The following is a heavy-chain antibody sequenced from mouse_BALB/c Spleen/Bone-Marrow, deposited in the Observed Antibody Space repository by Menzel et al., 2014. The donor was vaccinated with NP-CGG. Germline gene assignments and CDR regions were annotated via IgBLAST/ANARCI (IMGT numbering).Heavy chain of an antibody. D-gene: IGHD2-4*01. CDR1: GISITTGNYR. CDR3: ARDGGLRGYAMDY. Sequence: VQLQQSGPGLVKPSQPVSLTCTVTGISITTGNYRWSWIRQFPGNKLEWIGYIYYSGTITYNPSLTSRTTITRDTSRNQFFLEMNSLTAEDTATYYCARDGGLRGYAMDYWGQGTSVTVSS. V-gene: IGHV3-5*02. CDR2: IYYSGTI. J-gene: IGHJ4*01.